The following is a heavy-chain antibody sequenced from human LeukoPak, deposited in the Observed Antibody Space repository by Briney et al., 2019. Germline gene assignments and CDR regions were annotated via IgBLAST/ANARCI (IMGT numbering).Heavy chain of an antibody. CDR1: GFTISNYW. D-gene: IGHD6-19*01. CDR3: ARDSQLRSGGSLIWFDP. Sequence: GGSLRLSCAASGFTISNYWMHWVRQAPGKGLVWVSRINFDGSDINYADSVKGRFTISRDNVKNTLYLQMNSLRVEATALYYCARDSQLRSGGSLIWFDPWGQGTLVTVSS. CDR2: INFDGSDI. J-gene: IGHJ5*02. V-gene: IGHV3-74*01.